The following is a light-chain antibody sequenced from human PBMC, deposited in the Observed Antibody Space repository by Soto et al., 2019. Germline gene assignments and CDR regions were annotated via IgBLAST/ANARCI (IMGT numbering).Light chain of an antibody. CDR1: SSDVGAYNY. Sequence: QSVLTLPPSASGSPGQTVTISCTGTSSDVGAYNYVSWYQEYPGKAPKLIIYHVIKRPSGVPDRFSGSKSGNTASLTVSGLQAEDEADYYCTSYAGINTLVFGGGTKLTVL. CDR3: TSYAGINTLV. J-gene: IGLJ3*02. CDR2: HVI. V-gene: IGLV2-8*01.